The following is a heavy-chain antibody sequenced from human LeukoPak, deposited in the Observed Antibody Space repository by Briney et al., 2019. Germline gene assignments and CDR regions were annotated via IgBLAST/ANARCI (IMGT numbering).Heavy chain of an antibody. CDR3: ARSNQADDY. D-gene: IGHD4-11*01. V-gene: IGHV3-74*01. J-gene: IGHJ4*02. CDR2: INPGGSST. Sequence: GGSLRLSCAASGFTFSNYWMHWVRQVPGKGLVRVSRINPGGSSTTYADSVKGRFTISRDNAKNTLYLQMNSLRGEDTAVYYCARSNQADDYWGQGTLVTVSS. CDR1: GFTFSNYW.